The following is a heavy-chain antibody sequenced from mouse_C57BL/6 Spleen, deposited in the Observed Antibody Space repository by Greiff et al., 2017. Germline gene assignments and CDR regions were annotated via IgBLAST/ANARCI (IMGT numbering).Heavy chain of an antibody. J-gene: IGHJ3*01. CDR2: IIPNNGGT. Sequence: EVQLQQSGPELVKPGASVKIPCKASGYTFTDYNMDWVKQSHGKSLEWIGDIIPNNGGTIYNQKFKGKATLTVAKSSSTAYMELRSLTSEDTAVYYGARSGAYYGNLFAYWGQGTLVTVSA. V-gene: IGHV1-18*01. CDR3: ARSGAYYGNLFAY. D-gene: IGHD2-10*01. CDR1: GYTFTDYN.